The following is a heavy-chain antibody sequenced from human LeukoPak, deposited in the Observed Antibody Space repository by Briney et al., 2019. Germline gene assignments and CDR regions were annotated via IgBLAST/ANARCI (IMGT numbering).Heavy chain of an antibody. CDR1: GFTFSSYE. Sequence: GGSLRLACAASGFTFSSYEMNWVRQAPGEGLEWVSYISSIGSNIYYADSVKGRFTISRDNAKNSLYLQMNSLRAEDTAVYYCAELGITMIGGVWGKGTTVTISS. CDR2: ISSIGSNI. D-gene: IGHD3-10*02. J-gene: IGHJ6*04. V-gene: IGHV3-48*03. CDR3: AELGITMIGGV.